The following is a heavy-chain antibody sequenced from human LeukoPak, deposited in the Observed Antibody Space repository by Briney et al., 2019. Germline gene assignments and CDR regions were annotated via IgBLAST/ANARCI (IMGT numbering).Heavy chain of an antibody. Sequence: GGSLRLSCAASGFTFSSYGMHWVRQAPGKGLEWVAVIWYDGSNKYYADSVKGRFTISRDNSKNTLYLQMNSLRAEDTAVYYCARDLAVYGDYYYYGMDVWGQGTTVIVSS. V-gene: IGHV3-33*01. CDR2: IWYDGSNK. J-gene: IGHJ6*02. CDR3: ARDLAVYGDYYYYGMDV. D-gene: IGHD4-17*01. CDR1: GFTFSSYG.